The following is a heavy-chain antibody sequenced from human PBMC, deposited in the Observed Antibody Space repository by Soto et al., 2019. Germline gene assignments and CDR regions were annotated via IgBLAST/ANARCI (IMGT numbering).Heavy chain of an antibody. CDR1: GGTFSSYA. V-gene: IGHV1-69*01. Sequence: QVQLVQSGAVVKKPGSSVKVSCKASGGTFSSYAISWVRQAPGHGLEWMGGIIPIFGTANYVQKFQGRVTITADESTSTAYMELSSLRSEDTAVYYCARGGMPLWMATGPFDYWGQGALVTVSS. J-gene: IGHJ4*02. CDR2: IIPIFGTA. D-gene: IGHD5-12*01. CDR3: ARGGMPLWMATGPFDY.